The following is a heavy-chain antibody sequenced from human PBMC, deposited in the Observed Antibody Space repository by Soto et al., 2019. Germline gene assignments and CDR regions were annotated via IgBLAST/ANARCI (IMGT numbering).Heavy chain of an antibody. V-gene: IGHV4-30-2*01. CDR2: IYHSGST. D-gene: IGHD6-19*01. Sequence: QLQLQESGSGLVKPSQTLSLTCAVSGGSISSGGYSWSWIRQPPGKGLEWIGYIYHSGSTYYNPSLKRRVPLSVERSKNQFSLKLSSVTAADTAVYYCARAGGLGAVAVDYWGQGTLVTVSS. CDR3: ARAGGLGAVAVDY. CDR1: GGSISSGGYS. J-gene: IGHJ4*02.